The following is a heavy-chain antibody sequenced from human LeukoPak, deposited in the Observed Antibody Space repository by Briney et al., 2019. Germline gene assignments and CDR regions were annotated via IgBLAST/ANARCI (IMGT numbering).Heavy chain of an antibody. J-gene: IGHJ4*02. D-gene: IGHD3-9*01. Sequence: SETLSLTCTVSGGSISSSSYYWGWIRQPPGKGLEWIGSIYYSGNTYYNPSLKSRVTISVDTSKNQFSLKLSSVTAADTAVYYCARHSENYDILTGYSYYFDYWGQGTLVTVSS. V-gene: IGHV4-39*01. CDR1: GGSISSSSYY. CDR3: ARHSENYDILTGYSYYFDY. CDR2: IYYSGNT.